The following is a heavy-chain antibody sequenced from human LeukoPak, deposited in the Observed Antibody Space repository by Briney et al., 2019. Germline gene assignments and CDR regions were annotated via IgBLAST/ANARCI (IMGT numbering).Heavy chain of an antibody. CDR2: IIPIFGTA. D-gene: IGHD2-15*01. CDR1: GGTFSSYA. V-gene: IGHV1-69*05. CDR3: ASPHCSGGSCYLSEYFQH. Sequence: SVKVSCKASGGTFSSYAISWVRQAPGQGLEWMGGIIPIFGTANYAQEFQGRVTITTDESTSTAYMELSSLRSEDTAVYYCASPHCSGGSCYLSEYFQHWGQGTLVTVSS. J-gene: IGHJ1*01.